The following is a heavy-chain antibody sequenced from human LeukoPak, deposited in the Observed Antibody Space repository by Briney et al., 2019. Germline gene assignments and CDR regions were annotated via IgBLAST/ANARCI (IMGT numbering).Heavy chain of an antibody. J-gene: IGHJ3*02. D-gene: IGHD1-26*01. CDR1: GFTFTTYS. CDR3: AKQRTTWELLGDAFDI. Sequence: GGSLRLSCEASGFTFTTYSMTWVRQAPGKGLEWVSIISSGSSAIFSADALKGRFTISRDNSKNTLYLQMNSLRAEDTAVYYCAKQRTTWELLGDAFDIWGQGTMVTVSS. V-gene: IGHV3-21*04. CDR2: ISSGSSAI.